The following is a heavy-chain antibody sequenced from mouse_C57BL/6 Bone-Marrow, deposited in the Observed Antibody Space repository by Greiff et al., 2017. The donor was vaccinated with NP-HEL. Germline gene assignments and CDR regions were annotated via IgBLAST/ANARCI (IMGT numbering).Heavy chain of an antibody. CDR3: ARYYYGSSYFDY. CDR2: ISSGSSTI. V-gene: IGHV5-17*01. Sequence: EVQLQESGGGLVKPGGSLKLSCAASGFTFSDYGMHWVRQAPEKGLEWVAYISSGSSTIYYAATVKGRFTISRDNAKHTLFLQMTSLRSEDTAMYYCARYYYGSSYFDYWGQGTTLTVSS. J-gene: IGHJ2*01. CDR1: GFTFSDYG. D-gene: IGHD1-1*01.